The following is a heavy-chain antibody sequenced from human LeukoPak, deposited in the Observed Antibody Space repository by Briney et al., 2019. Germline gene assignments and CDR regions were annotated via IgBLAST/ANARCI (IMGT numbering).Heavy chain of an antibody. J-gene: IGHJ5*02. CDR3: ARLYYDLWSGPAYNWFDP. CDR1: GGSISSSSYY. Sequence: PSETLSLTCTVSGGSISSSSYYWGWIRQPPGKGLEWIGSIYYSGSTYYNPSLKSRVTISVDTSKNQFSLKLSSVTAADTAVYYCARLYYDLWSGPAYNWFDPWGQGTLVTVSS. CDR2: IYYSGST. V-gene: IGHV4-39*01. D-gene: IGHD3-3*01.